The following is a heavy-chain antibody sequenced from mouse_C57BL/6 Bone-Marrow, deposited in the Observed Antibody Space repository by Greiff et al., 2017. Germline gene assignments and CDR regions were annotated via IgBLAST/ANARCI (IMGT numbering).Heavy chain of an antibody. V-gene: IGHV3-5*01. CDR1: GISITTGNYR. D-gene: IGHD2-1*01. CDR3: AREEGNYDAMDY. J-gene: IGHJ4*01. CDR2: IYYSGTI. Sequence: EVQLQQSGPGLVKPSQTVFLTCTVTGISITTGNYRWSWIRQFPGNKLEWIGYIYYSGTITYNPSLTSRTPITRDTPKNQFFLEMNSLTAEDTATYYCAREEGNYDAMDYWGQGTSVTVSS.